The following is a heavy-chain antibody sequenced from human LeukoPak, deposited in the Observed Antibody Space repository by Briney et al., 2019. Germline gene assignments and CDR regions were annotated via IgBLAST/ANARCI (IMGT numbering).Heavy chain of an antibody. CDR2: ISYDGSNK. V-gene: IGHV3-30-3*01. J-gene: IGHJ4*02. CDR3: ARGGPSRGYYFDY. D-gene: IGHD2-15*01. CDR1: GFTFSSYA. Sequence: GGSLRLSCTASGFTFSSYAMHWVRQAPGKGLEWVAVISYDGSNKYYADSVKGRFTISRDNSKSTLYLQMNSLRAEDTAVYYCARGGPSRGYYFDYWGQGTLVTVSS.